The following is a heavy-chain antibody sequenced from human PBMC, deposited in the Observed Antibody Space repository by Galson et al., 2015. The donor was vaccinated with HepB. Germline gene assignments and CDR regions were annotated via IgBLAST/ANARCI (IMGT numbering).Heavy chain of an antibody. V-gene: IGHV1-69*13. Sequence: SVKVSCQDSGGTVSSYAFSWVRQAPRQGLEWMGGIIPIFGKANYAQKFQGRVTITADESTSTAYMVLSSLSSEDTAVYYCASWGPVGATTYYYYGMDVWGQGTTVTVSS. CDR1: GGTVSSYA. D-gene: IGHD1-26*01. CDR3: ASWGPVGATTYYYYGMDV. J-gene: IGHJ6*02. CDR2: IIPIFGKA.